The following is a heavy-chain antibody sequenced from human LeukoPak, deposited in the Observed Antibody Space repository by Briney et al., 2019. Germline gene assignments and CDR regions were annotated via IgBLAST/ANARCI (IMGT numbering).Heavy chain of an antibody. CDR1: GGSISSYY. Sequence: SETLSLTCTVSGGSISSYYWSWIRQPAGKGLEWIGRIYASGSTNYNPSLKSRVTMSVDTSKNQLSLKLTSVTAADTAVYYCARDGKGYDILSGYGMDVWGQGTTVTVSS. D-gene: IGHD3-9*01. V-gene: IGHV4-4*07. J-gene: IGHJ6*02. CDR2: IYASGST. CDR3: ARDGKGYDILSGYGMDV.